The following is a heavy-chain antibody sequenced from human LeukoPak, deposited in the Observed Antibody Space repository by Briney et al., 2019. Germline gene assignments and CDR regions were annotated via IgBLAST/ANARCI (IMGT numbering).Heavy chain of an antibody. D-gene: IGHD2-2*02. CDR3: ARRTYCSSTTCYTANYYMDV. J-gene: IGHJ6*03. Sequence: GESPKISCKGSGYSFTSYWIGWVRQMPGKGLEWMGIIYPGDSDTRYSPSFQGQVTISADKSISTAYLQWSSLKASDTAMYYCARRTYCSSTTCYTANYYMDVWGKGTTVTVSS. CDR1: GYSFTSYW. CDR2: IYPGDSDT. V-gene: IGHV5-51*01.